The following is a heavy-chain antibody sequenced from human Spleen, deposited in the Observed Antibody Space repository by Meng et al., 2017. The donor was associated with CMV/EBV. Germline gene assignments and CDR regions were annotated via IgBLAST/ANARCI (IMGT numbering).Heavy chain of an antibody. Sequence: GGSLRLSCAASGFTFDDYAMHWVRQAPGKGLEWVSGISWNSGNIDYADSVKGRFTISRDNSKNTLYVQMNSLRAEDTAVYYCAKSHITILRGGFGNWGQGTLVTVSS. CDR1: GFTFDDYA. J-gene: IGHJ4*02. CDR2: ISWNSGNI. CDR3: AKSHITILRGGFGN. D-gene: IGHD3-10*01. V-gene: IGHV3-9*01.